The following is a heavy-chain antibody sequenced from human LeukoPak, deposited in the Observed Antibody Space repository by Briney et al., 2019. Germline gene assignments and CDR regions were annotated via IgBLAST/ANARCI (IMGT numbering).Heavy chain of an antibody. CDR2: ISSSSNTI. CDR3: AKDRGYYDSSGYYDY. D-gene: IGHD3-22*01. J-gene: IGHJ4*02. CDR1: GFTFSTYN. Sequence: GGSLRLSCAASGFTFSTYNMNWVRQAPGKGLEWVSYISSSSNTIYYADSVKGRFTISRDNAKNSLYLQMNSLRAEDTAVYYCAKDRGYYDSSGYYDYWGQGTLVTVSS. V-gene: IGHV3-48*01.